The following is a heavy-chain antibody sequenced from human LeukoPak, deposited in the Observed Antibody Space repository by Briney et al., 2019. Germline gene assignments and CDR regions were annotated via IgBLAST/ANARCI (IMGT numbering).Heavy chain of an antibody. CDR2: ISGSGGST. D-gene: IGHD3-9*01. CDR3: AKDGSVLRYFAPLVNYFDY. V-gene: IGHV3-23*01. J-gene: IGHJ4*02. CDR1: GFTFSSYA. Sequence: GGSLRLSCAASGFTFSSYAMSRVRQAPGKGLEWVSAISGSGGSTYYADSVKGRFTISRDNSKNTLYLQMNSLRAEDTAVYYCAKDGSVLRYFAPLVNYFDYWGQGTLVTVSS.